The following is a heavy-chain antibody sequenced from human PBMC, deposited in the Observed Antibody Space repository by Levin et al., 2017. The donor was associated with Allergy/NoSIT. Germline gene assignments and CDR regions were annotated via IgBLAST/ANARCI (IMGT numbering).Heavy chain of an antibody. CDR1: GGSFSGYY. V-gene: IGHV4-34*01. J-gene: IGHJ4*02. Sequence: GSLRLSCAVYGGSFSGYYWTWIRQPPGKGLEWLGEISHSGRTNYNPSLKSRVTISVDTSKNQFSLKLSSVTAADTAAYYCARGFDDYGSSHYFFDYWGQGTLVTVSS. CDR2: ISHSGRT. D-gene: IGHD3-10*01. CDR3: ARGFDDYGSSHYFFDY.